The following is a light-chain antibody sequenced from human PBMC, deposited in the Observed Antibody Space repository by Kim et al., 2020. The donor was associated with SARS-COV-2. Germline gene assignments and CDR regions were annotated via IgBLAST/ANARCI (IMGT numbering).Light chain of an antibody. CDR3: QSFDNSLSGWI. CDR2: GNN. CDR1: SSNFGAGYD. Sequence: QSVVTQPPSVSGPPGQTVTVSCTGSSSNFGAGYDVHWYQQVPGTAPRLIIYGNNNRPLGVPDRFSGSKSGTSASLTITGLQAEDEGDYYCQSFDNSLSGWIFGGGTQLTVL. V-gene: IGLV1-40*02. J-gene: IGLJ2*01.